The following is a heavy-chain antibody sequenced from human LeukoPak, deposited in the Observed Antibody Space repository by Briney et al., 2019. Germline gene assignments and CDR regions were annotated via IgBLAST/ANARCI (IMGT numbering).Heavy chain of an antibody. CDR2: IIGSGGST. CDR3: AKDHRSGWYTTDENY. V-gene: IGHV3-23*01. J-gene: IGHJ4*02. CDR1: GFTFSSYA. D-gene: IGHD6-19*01. Sequence: PGGSLRLSCAASGFTFSSYAMSWVRQAPGKGLEWVSAIIGSGGSTYYADSVKGRFTISRDNSKNTLYLQMNSLRAEDTAVYYCAKDHRSGWYTTDENYWGQGTLVTVFS.